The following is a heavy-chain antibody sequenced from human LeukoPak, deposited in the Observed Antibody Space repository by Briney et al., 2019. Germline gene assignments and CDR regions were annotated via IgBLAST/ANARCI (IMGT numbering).Heavy chain of an antibody. Sequence: GGSLRLSCAASGFTFSSYEMNWVRQAPGKGLEWVSFISSSGGTIYYADSVKGRFTISRDNAKNSLYLQMNSLRAEDTAVYYCARSRGWLRFSSYFDYWGQGTLVTVSS. CDR2: ISSSGGTI. CDR3: ARSRGWLRFSSYFDY. V-gene: IGHV3-48*03. CDR1: GFTFSSYE. J-gene: IGHJ4*02. D-gene: IGHD5-12*01.